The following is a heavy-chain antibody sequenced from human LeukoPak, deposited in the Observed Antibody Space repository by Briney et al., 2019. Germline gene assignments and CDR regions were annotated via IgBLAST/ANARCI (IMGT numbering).Heavy chain of an antibody. Sequence: GGSLRLSCAASGFTFSSYAMHWVRQAPGKGLEYVSAISSNGGSTYYANSVKGRFTISRDNSKNTLYLQMGSLRAEDMAVYYCARTISGSYPDAFDIWGQGTMVTVSS. CDR2: ISSNGGST. CDR3: ARTISGSYPDAFDI. D-gene: IGHD1-26*01. J-gene: IGHJ3*02. CDR1: GFTFSSYA. V-gene: IGHV3-64*01.